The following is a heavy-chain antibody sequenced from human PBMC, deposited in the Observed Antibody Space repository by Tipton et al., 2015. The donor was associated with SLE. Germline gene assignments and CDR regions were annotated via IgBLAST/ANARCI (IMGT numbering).Heavy chain of an antibody. CDR3: VGDSRNLDY. D-gene: IGHD2-2*01. J-gene: IGHJ4*02. V-gene: IGHV4-59*02. CDR2: IHSSGTT. Sequence: TLSLTCSVSGGAVIHNYWSWIRQPPGKGLEWIGYIHSSGTTKYNSSLRSRVTISVDTSKNQFSLRLTSVTAADAAVYYCVGDSRNLDYWGQGTLVTVSS. CDR1: GGAVIHNY.